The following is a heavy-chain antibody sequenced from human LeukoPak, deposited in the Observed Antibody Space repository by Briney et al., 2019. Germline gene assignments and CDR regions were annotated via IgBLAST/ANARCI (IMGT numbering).Heavy chain of an antibody. CDR2: IYHSGST. CDR3: ARTPFIAAAGPYYFDY. V-gene: IGHV4-38-2*02. Sequence: SETLSLTCTVSGYSISSGYYWGWIRQPPGKGLEWIGSIYHSGSTYYNPSLKSRVTISVDTSKNQFSLKLSSVTAADTAVYYCARTPFIAAAGPYYFDYWGQGTLVTVSS. CDR1: GYSISSGYY. D-gene: IGHD6-13*01. J-gene: IGHJ4*02.